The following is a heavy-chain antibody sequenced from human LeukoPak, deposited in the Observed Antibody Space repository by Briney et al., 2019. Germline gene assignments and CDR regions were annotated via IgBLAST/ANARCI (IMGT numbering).Heavy chain of an antibody. Sequence: PGGSLRLSCAASGLTFNVYAMSWVRQAPGKGLEWVSSIGSPDSTHYADSVKGRFTISRDNAKNLLYLQMNSLRAEDTAVYYCARDVPSSSWFYYYYYYMDVWGKGTTVTVSS. CDR3: ARDVPSSSWFYYYYYYMDV. D-gene: IGHD6-13*01. CDR1: GLTFNVYA. J-gene: IGHJ6*03. CDR2: IGSPDST. V-gene: IGHV3-69-1*01.